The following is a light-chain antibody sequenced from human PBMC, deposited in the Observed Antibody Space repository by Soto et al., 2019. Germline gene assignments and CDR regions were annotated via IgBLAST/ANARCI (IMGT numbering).Light chain of an antibody. J-gene: IGKJ2*01. CDR3: QQRYNWPSS. Sequence: EIELTQSPATLSLSPGDRATLSCRASQSVGTYLAWYQHKPGQAPRLLIYDASNRATGIPPRFSGSGSGTAVILTISSREPEDFAVYYCQQRYNWPSSFGQGTKLDIK. CDR2: DAS. V-gene: IGKV3-11*01. CDR1: QSVGTY.